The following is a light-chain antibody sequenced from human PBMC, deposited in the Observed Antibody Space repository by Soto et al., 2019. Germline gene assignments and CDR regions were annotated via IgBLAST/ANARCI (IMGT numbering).Light chain of an antibody. CDR1: QSVSSY. V-gene: IGKV3-11*01. CDR2: DAS. J-gene: IGKJ4*01. Sequence: EIFKTQSSARPSLSPGERATLSCRASQSVSSYLAWYQQKPGQAPRLLIYDASNRATGIPARFSGSGSGTDFTLTISSLEPEDFAVYYCQQRSNLPPTFGGGSKVDI. CDR3: QQRSNLPPT.